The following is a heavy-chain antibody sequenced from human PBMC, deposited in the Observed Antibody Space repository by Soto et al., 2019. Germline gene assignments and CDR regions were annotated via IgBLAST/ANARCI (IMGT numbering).Heavy chain of an antibody. CDR2: MNPNSGNT. Sequence: GASVKVSCKASGYTFSSYDIYWVRQATGQGLEWMGWMNPNSGNTGYAQKFHGRVTMTRNTSITTTYMELSSLRSEDTAVYYCARGPVVEARWFDPWGQGTLVTVSS. V-gene: IGHV1-8*01. D-gene: IGHD2-2*01. CDR1: GYTFSSYD. J-gene: IGHJ5*02. CDR3: ARGPVVEARWFDP.